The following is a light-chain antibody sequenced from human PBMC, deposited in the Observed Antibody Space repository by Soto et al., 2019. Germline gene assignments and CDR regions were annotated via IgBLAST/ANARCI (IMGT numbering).Light chain of an antibody. V-gene: IGLV2-11*01. J-gene: IGLJ3*02. Sequence: QSALTQPRSVSGSPGQSVTISCTGTSSDVGIYNYVSWYQHHPGKAPKLIIYDVIKRPSGVPDRFSGSKSGITASLTISGLQADDEADYYCCPYAATSTLVFGGGTKLTVL. CDR3: CPYAATSTLV. CDR2: DVI. CDR1: SSDVGIYNY.